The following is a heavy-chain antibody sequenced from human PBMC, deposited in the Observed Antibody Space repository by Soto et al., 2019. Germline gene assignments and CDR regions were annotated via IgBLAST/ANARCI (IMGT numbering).Heavy chain of an antibody. V-gene: IGHV4-31*03. CDR2: IYYSGST. CDR1: GCTISSGGYY. D-gene: IGHD2-2*01. J-gene: IGHJ6*02. Sequence: SETLSLTCTVSGCTISSGGYYWSWIRQHPGKGLEWIGYIYYSGSTYYNPSLKSRVTISVVTSKNQFSLKLSSVTAADTAVYYCAREMVVVVPAATYYYYGMDVWGQGTTVTVSS. CDR3: AREMVVVVPAATYYYYGMDV.